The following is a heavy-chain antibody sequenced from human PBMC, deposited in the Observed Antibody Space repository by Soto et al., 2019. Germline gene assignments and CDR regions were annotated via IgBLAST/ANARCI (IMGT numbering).Heavy chain of an antibody. J-gene: IGHJ5*02. V-gene: IGHV3-23*01. CDR3: AQPTVS. CDR2: TGPSGL. Sequence: PGGSLRLSCAASGFTFSSSAMSWVRQAPGKGLEWVSTTGPSGLYYTDSVKCRLTISRDNSKNTLFLQLNSLSLDDTATYYCAQPTVSWVQGALVTVSS. CDR1: GFTFSSSA.